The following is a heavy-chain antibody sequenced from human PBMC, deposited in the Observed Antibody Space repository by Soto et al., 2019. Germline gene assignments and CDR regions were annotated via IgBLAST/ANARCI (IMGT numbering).Heavy chain of an antibody. CDR2: ISAYNGNT. D-gene: IGHD6-19*01. Sequence: ASVKVSCKASGDTFTSYARHWVRQAPGQRLEWMGWISAYNGNTNYAQKLQGRVTMTTDTSTSTAYMELRSLRSDDTAAYYCARDIAVVWFDYWGQGTLVTVSS. CDR1: GDTFTSYA. J-gene: IGHJ4*02. CDR3: ARDIAVVWFDY. V-gene: IGHV1-18*01.